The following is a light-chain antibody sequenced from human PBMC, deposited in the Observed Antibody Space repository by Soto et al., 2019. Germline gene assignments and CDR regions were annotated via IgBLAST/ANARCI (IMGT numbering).Light chain of an antibody. J-gene: IGKJ5*01. Sequence: DIQLTQTPSTFSASVGDEVTVTWRASQTIRRWLAWYQHKRGRAPKLRIDDASTLESGVTSTFSGSGSETEFTLPISRLQPDDFAPYFCHSRALGPATRLVI. V-gene: IGKV1-5*01. CDR2: DAS. CDR1: QTIRRW. CDR3: HSRA.